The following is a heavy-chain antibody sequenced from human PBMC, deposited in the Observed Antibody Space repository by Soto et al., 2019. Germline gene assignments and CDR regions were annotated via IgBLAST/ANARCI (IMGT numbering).Heavy chain of an antibody. CDR3: AREIVVVWGNWFDP. J-gene: IGHJ5*02. V-gene: IGHV3-30-3*01. D-gene: IGHD3-22*01. Sequence: QVQLVESGGGVVQPGRSLRLSCAASGFTFSSYAMHWVRQAPGKGLEWVAVISYDGSNKYYADSVKGRFTISRDNSKNTLYRQMNSLRAEDTAVYYCAREIVVVWGNWFDPWGQGTLVTVSS. CDR2: ISYDGSNK. CDR1: GFTFSSYA.